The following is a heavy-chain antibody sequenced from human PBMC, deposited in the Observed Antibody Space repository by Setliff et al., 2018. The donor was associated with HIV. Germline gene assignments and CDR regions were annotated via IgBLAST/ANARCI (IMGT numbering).Heavy chain of an antibody. J-gene: IGHJ6*03. CDR1: GGSMNSHY. CDR3: ARGVVDYDFWSGSGDYYYMDV. D-gene: IGHD3-3*01. Sequence: TSETLSLTCTVSGGSMNSHYWSWIRQSPGRGLEWIGYIYCSVSTKYNPSLKSRVSMSIDTSKNQFSLKMSSVTAADTAVYYCARGVVDYDFWSGSGDYYYMDVWGKGTTVTVSS. CDR2: IYCSVST. V-gene: IGHV4-59*11.